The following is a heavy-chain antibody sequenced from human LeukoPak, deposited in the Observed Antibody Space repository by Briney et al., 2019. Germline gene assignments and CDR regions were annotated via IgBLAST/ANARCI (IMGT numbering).Heavy chain of an antibody. CDR2: IYSGGST. CDR1: GFTVSSNY. J-gene: IGHJ4*02. V-gene: IGHV3-53*01. D-gene: IGHD2-21*02. Sequence: GGSLRLSCAASGFTVSSNYMSRLRQAPGKGLEWVSVIYSGGSTYYADSVKGRFTISRDNSKNTLYLQMNSLRAEDTAIYYCARVLLREYFDYWGQGTLVTVSS. CDR3: ARVLLREYFDY.